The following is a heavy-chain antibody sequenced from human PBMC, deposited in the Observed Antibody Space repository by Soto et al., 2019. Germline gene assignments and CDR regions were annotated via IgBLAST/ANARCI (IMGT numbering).Heavy chain of an antibody. D-gene: IGHD6-13*01. CDR1: GYTFTNFD. CDR2: MNPNSGNT. Sequence: QVQLVQSGAEVKKPGASVKVSCKASGYTFTNFDINWVRQATGQGPEWMGWMNPNSGNTGYAQKFQGRVTMTRNTSISTAYMELSSLRSEDTAVYHCARSIAAGGRNWFDPWGQGTLVTVSS. V-gene: IGHV1-8*01. CDR3: ARSIAAGGRNWFDP. J-gene: IGHJ5*02.